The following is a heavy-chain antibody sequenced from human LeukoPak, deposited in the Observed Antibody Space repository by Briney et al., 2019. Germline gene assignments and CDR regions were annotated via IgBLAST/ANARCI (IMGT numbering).Heavy chain of an antibody. V-gene: IGHV3-21*01. J-gene: IGHJ3*02. Sequence: GGSLRLSCAASGFAFSSYSMNWVRQAPGRGLEWVSSIGSSTKSIYYADSVKGRFIISRDNAKNSLYLQMDSLRAEDTAVYYCAREASEAFDIWGQGTTVTVSS. CDR1: GFAFSSYS. CDR2: IGSSTKSI. D-gene: IGHD6-6*01. CDR3: AREASEAFDI.